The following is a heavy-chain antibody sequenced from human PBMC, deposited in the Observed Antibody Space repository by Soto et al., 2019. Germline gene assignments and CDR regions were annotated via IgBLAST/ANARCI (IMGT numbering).Heavy chain of an antibody. J-gene: IGHJ4*02. Sequence: PGGALGLYGKASGFTFSSYSMNWVRQAPGKGLEWISYISSGSTTTYYADSVKGRFTISRDNAKNSLYLQMNSLRDEDTAVYYCARDHPFPVVPSPTYYHFAYWGPGTLVPVSS. CDR1: GFTFSSYS. V-gene: IGHV3-48*02. CDR3: ARDHPFPVVPSPTYYHFAY. D-gene: IGHD2-2*01. CDR2: ISSGSTTT.